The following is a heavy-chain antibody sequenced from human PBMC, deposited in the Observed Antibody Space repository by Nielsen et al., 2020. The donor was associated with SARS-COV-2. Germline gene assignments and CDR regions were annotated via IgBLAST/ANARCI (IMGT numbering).Heavy chain of an antibody. CDR3: VRVWDDGYYYDTGPFDY. V-gene: IGHV3-74*01. D-gene: IGHD3-22*01. J-gene: IGHJ4*02. CDR1: GFTFSDYS. CDR2: INSDGKRT. Sequence: GESLKISCTGSGFTFSDYSMNWVRQVPGKGLAWVSHINSDGKRTTYADSVKGQFTISRDNAKNTLYLQMNSLEVEDTAVYYCVRVWDDGYYYDTGPFDYWGQGTPVSVSS.